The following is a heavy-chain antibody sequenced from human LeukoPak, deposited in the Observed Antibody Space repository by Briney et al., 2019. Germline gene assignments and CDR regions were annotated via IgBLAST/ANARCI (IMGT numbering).Heavy chain of an antibody. D-gene: IGHD3-22*01. Sequence: PGGSLRLSCAASGFTVSSNYMIWARQARGKGLVCVSFIYSGGSTYYAGSVKGRFTISRDNSKNTLYLKMNSLRAEDTAVYYCARSSGRYDSSGYSDYWGQGTLVTVSS. CDR3: ARSSGRYDSSGYSDY. J-gene: IGHJ4*02. CDR2: IYSGGST. V-gene: IGHV3-53*01. CDR1: GFTVSSNY.